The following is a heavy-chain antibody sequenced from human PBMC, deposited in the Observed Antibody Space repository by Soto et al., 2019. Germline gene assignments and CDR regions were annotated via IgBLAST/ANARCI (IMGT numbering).Heavy chain of an antibody. V-gene: IGHV3-23*01. CDR2: ISGSGGST. CDR1: GFTFSSYA. D-gene: IGHD5-12*01. CDR3: AKGHYDWYYYYMDV. Sequence: HPGGSLRLSCAASGFTFSSYAMSWVRQAPGKGLEWVSAISGSGGSTYYADSVKGRFTISRDNSKNTLYLQMNSLRAEDTAVYYCAKGHYDWYYYYMDVWGKGTTVTVSS. J-gene: IGHJ6*03.